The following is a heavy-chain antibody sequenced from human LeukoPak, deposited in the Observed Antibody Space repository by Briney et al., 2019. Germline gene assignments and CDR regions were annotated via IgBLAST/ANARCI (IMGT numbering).Heavy chain of an antibody. CDR2: ISSSGSII. J-gene: IGHJ3*02. CDR1: GFTFSDYY. D-gene: IGHD2-2*01. Sequence: GGSLRLSCAASGFTFSDYYMSWIRQAPGKALEWVSYISSSGSIIYYADSVKGRFTISRDNAKNSLYLQMNSLRAEDTAVYYCARDFCSSTSCYEDAFDIWGQGTMVTVSS. V-gene: IGHV3-11*04. CDR3: ARDFCSSTSCYEDAFDI.